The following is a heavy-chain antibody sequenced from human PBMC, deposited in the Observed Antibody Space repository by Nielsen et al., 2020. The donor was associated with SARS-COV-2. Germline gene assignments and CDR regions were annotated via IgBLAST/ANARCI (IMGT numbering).Heavy chain of an antibody. Sequence: GGSLRLSCAASGFSFSSLWMSWVRQVPGKGLEWVADIDPDGSDKVYVDSVKGRFTISRDNAKKSMSLQMNDLRVEDTAVYYCARDWSRAFDVWGLGTMVTVSS. J-gene: IGHJ3*01. V-gene: IGHV3-7*01. CDR3: ARDWSRAFDV. CDR2: IDPDGSDK. CDR1: GFSFSSLW. D-gene: IGHD2-8*02.